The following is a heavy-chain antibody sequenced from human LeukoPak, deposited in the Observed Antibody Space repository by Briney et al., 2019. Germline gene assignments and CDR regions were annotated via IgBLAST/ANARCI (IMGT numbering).Heavy chain of an antibody. J-gene: IGHJ4*02. V-gene: IGHV1-69*04. Sequence: ASVKVSCKASGGTLSSYAISWVRQAPGQGLEWMGRTIPILGIANYAQKFQGRVTITADKSTSTAYMELSSLRSEDTAVYYCASTYSSGWAFDYWGQGTLVTVSS. CDR2: TIPILGIA. D-gene: IGHD6-19*01. CDR1: GGTLSSYA. CDR3: ASTYSSGWAFDY.